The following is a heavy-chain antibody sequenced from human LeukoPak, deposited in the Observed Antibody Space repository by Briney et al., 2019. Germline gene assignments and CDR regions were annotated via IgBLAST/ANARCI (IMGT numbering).Heavy chain of an antibody. D-gene: IGHD3-3*01. Sequence: PSETLSLTCAVSGGSFSGYYWSWIRQPPGKGLEWIGEINHSGSTNYNPSLKSRVTISVDTSKNQFSLKLSSVTAADTAVYYCARVPTYYDFWSGYSHFDYWGQGTLVTVSS. V-gene: IGHV4-34*01. CDR3: ARVPTYYDFWSGYSHFDY. J-gene: IGHJ4*02. CDR2: INHSGST. CDR1: GGSFSGYY.